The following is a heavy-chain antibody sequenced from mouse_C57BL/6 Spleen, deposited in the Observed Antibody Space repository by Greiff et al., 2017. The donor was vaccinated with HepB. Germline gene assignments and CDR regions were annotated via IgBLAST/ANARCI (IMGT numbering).Heavy chain of an antibody. CDR1: GYSITSGYD. J-gene: IGHJ1*03. CDR2: ISYSGST. CDR3: ARDWAVVADWYFDV. Sequence: DVKLQESGPGMVKPSQSLSLTCTVTGYSITSGYDWHWIRHFPGNKLEWMGYISYSGSTNYNPSLKSRISITHDTSKNHFFLKLNSVTTEDTATYYCARDWAVVADWYFDVWGTGTTVTVSS. D-gene: IGHD1-1*01. V-gene: IGHV3-1*01.